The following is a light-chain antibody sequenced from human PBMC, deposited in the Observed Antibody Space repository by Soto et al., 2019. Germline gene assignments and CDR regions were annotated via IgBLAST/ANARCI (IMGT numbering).Light chain of an antibody. CDR1: QGIRND. J-gene: IGKJ1*01. CDR2: GAS. V-gene: IGKV3-20*01. Sequence: TQSPSSLSASVGDRVTITCRASQGIRNDLAWYQQKPGQAPRLLIYGASSRATGIPDRFSGSGSGTDFTLTIGRLEPEDFAVYYCQQYGSSPGTFGQGTKVDIK. CDR3: QQYGSSPGT.